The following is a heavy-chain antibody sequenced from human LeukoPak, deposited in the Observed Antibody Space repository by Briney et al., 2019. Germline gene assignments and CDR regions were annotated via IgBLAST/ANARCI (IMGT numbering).Heavy chain of an antibody. V-gene: IGHV3-30-3*01. CDR2: ISYDGSNK. Sequence: SGGSLRLSCAASGFTFSSYAMHWVRQAPGKGLEWVAVISYDGSNKYYADSVKGRFTISRDNSKNTLYLQMNSLRAEDTAVYYCAREEMVGGGYYYYYYYMDVWGKGTTVTVSS. CDR1: GFTFSSYA. D-gene: IGHD3-10*01. J-gene: IGHJ6*03. CDR3: AREEMVGGGYYYYYYYMDV.